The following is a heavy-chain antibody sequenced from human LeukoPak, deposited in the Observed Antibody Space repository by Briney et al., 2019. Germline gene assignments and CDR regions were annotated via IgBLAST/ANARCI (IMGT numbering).Heavy chain of an antibody. CDR3: ARAAIRSGWSFYY. J-gene: IGHJ4*02. Sequence: SETLSLTCTVSGGSISSGSYYWSWIRRPAGTGLEWIGRIYTSGSTNYNPSLKSRVTISVDTSKNQCSLKLSSVTAADTAVYYCARAAIRSGWSFYYWGQGTLVTVSS. CDR2: IYTSGST. D-gene: IGHD6-19*01. V-gene: IGHV4-61*02. CDR1: GGSISSGSYY.